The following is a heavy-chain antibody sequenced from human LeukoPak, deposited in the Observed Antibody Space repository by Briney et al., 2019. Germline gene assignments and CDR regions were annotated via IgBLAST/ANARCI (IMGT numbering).Heavy chain of an antibody. V-gene: IGHV4-59*08. CDR2: IYYSGST. Sequence: SETLSLTCTVSGGSISSYYWSWIRQPPGKGLEWIGYIYYSGSTNYNPSLKSRVTISVDTSKNQFSLKLSSVTAADTAVYYCARAVYYLYYFEYWGQGTLVTVSS. CDR1: GGSISSYY. J-gene: IGHJ4*02. D-gene: IGHD3-10*01. CDR3: ARAVYYLYYFEY.